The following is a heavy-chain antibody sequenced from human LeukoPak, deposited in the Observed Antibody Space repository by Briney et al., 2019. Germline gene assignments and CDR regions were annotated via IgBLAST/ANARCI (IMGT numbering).Heavy chain of an antibody. V-gene: IGHV4-39*07. Sequence: SETLSLTCTVSGGSISSSSYYWGWIRQPPGKGLEWIGSIYYSGSTYYNPSLKSRVTISVDTSKNQFSLKLSSVTAADTAVYYCARGRITIFGVVIPQFIDYWGQGTLVTVSS. J-gene: IGHJ4*02. CDR2: IYYSGST. D-gene: IGHD3-3*01. CDR1: GGSISSSSYY. CDR3: ARGRITIFGVVIPQFIDY.